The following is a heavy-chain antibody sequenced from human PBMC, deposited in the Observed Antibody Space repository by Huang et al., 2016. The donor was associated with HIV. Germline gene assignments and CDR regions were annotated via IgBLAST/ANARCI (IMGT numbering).Heavy chain of an antibody. V-gene: IGHV4-30-4*08. D-gene: IGHD3-16*01. CDR2: IYYSGNT. CDR3: ARVMWGHSQSGGNWFDP. Sequence: QVQLQESGPGLVKPSQTLSLTCTVSGGSLNSDGYYWSWIRQPPGKGPEWIGHIYYSGNTYYNPSLNSRLTISLDTSKNQFSLNLSAVTAADTAVYYCARVMWGHSQSGGNWFDPWGQGTQVTVSS. J-gene: IGHJ5*02. CDR1: GGSLNSDGYY.